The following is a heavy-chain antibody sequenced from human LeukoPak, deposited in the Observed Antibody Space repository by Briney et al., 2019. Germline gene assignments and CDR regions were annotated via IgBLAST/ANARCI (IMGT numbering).Heavy chain of an antibody. D-gene: IGHD3-22*01. CDR1: GVSLNTYY. CDR2: MHSTGIT. Sequence: PSETLSLTCSASGVSLNTYYWSWLRQPPGEGLEWIGYMHSTGITDYNPSLKSRVTISVDMSKNQFSLRLSSVTAADTAVYYCARPRHHYDSSGYSWYFDLWGRGTLVTVSS. CDR3: ARPRHHYDSSGYSWYFDL. J-gene: IGHJ2*01. V-gene: IGHV4-59*08.